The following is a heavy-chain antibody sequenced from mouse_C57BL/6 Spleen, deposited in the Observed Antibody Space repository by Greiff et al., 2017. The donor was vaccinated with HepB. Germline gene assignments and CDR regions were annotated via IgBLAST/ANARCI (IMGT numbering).Heavy chain of an antibody. CDR3: ARGGYDYDGYFDV. V-gene: IGHV1-82*01. CDR1: GYAFSSSW. Sequence: LVESGPELVKPGASVKISCKASGYAFSSSWMNWVKQRPGKGLEWIGRIYPGDGDTNYNGKFKGKATLTADKSSSTAYMQLSSLTSEDSAVYFCARGGYDYDGYFDVWGTGTTVTVSS. CDR2: IYPGDGDT. J-gene: IGHJ1*03. D-gene: IGHD2-4*01.